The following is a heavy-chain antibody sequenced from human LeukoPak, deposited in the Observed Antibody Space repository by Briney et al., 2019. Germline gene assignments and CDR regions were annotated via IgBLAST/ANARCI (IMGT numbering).Heavy chain of an antibody. D-gene: IGHD6-13*01. CDR3: ARDLPIAAAGDPDAFDI. V-gene: IGHV3-21*01. CDR2: ISSSSSYI. J-gene: IGHJ3*02. CDR1: GFTFSSYG. Sequence: PGGSLRLSCAASGFTFSSYGMHWVRQAPGKGLEWVSSISSSSSYIYYADSVKGRFTISRDNAKNSLYLQMNSLRAEDTAVYYCARDLPIAAAGDPDAFDIWGQGTMVTVSS.